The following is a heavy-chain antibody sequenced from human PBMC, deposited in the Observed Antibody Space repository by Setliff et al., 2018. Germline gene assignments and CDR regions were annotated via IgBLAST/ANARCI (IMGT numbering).Heavy chain of an antibody. CDR3: ATSIAAAALHDAFDI. CDR1: GFTFSSYW. CDR2: IKQDGSEK. Sequence: PGGSLRLSCAASGFTFSSYWMSWVRQAPGKGLEWVANIKQDGSEKYYVDSVKGRFTISRDNAKNSLYLQMNSLRAEDTAVYYCATSIAAAALHDAFDIWGQGTMVTVSS. V-gene: IGHV3-7*01. J-gene: IGHJ3*02. D-gene: IGHD6-13*01.